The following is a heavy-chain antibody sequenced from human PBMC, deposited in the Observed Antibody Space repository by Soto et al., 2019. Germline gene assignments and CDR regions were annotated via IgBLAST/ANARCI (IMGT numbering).Heavy chain of an antibody. CDR1: GFTFTSSG. CDR3: AAADLIGYCSSTSCPAGGGMDV. D-gene: IGHD2-2*01. Sequence: GASVKVSCKASGFTFTSSGVQRVRQARGQRLEWIGWIVVGSGNTNYAQKFQERVTITRDMSTSTAYMELSSLRSEDTAVYYCAAADLIGYCSSTSCPAGGGMDVWGQGTTVTVSS. J-gene: IGHJ6*02. V-gene: IGHV1-58*01. CDR2: IVVGSGNT.